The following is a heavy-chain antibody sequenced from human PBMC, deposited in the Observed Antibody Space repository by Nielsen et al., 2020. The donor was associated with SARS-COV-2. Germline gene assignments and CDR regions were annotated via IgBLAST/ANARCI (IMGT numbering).Heavy chain of an antibody. J-gene: IGHJ4*02. V-gene: IGHV1-69*13. CDR3: AKVDGFRYFYVDL. CDR1: GGTFSTYA. D-gene: IGHD5-18*01. Sequence: SVKVSCKASGGTFSTYAISWVRQAPEQGLEWMGGIIPIFGSTNYAQNFQDRVTITADGSTSTAYMELRSLKSEDTAIYYCAKVDGFRYFYVDLWGQGTLVTVSS. CDR2: IIPIFGST.